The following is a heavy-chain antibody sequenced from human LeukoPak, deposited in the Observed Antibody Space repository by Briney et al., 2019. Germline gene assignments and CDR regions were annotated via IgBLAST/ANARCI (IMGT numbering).Heavy chain of an antibody. J-gene: IGHJ4*02. Sequence: SETLSLTCAASGGSISSGGYSWSWIRQPPGKGLEWIGYIYHSGSTYYNPSLKSRVTISVDRSKNQFSLKLSSVTAADTAVYYCARGLGYSSSWGDWGQGTLVTVSS. CDR3: ARGLGYSSSWGD. CDR2: IYHSGST. D-gene: IGHD6-13*01. CDR1: GGSISSGGYS. V-gene: IGHV4-30-2*01.